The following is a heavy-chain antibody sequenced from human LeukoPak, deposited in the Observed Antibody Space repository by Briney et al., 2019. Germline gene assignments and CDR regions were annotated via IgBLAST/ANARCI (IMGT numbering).Heavy chain of an antibody. CDR3: ARHYDSSGYHLSPFDF. D-gene: IGHD3-22*01. J-gene: IGHJ4*02. CDR1: SAPTSISY. Sequence: SEPPSLTCLVNSAPTSISYWIWIRQTPRKGLEWIGYIYYSGSTNYTPSLKSRVTISVDTSKKQLSLKLSSVTAADTAVYYCARHYDSSGYHLSPFDFWGRGILVTVSS. CDR2: IYYSGST. V-gene: IGHV4-59*08.